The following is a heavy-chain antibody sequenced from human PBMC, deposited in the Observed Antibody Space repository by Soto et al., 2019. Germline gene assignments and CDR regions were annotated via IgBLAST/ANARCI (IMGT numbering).Heavy chain of an antibody. Sequence: ASVKVSCKPSGYTFTSYGISWVRQAPVQGLEWMGWISAYNGNTNYAQKLQGRVTMTTDTSTSTAYMELRSLRSDETAVYYCARDVAVAGTYYYYGMDVWGQGTTVTVSS. CDR1: GYTFTSYG. J-gene: IGHJ6*02. CDR3: ARDVAVAGTYYYYGMDV. D-gene: IGHD6-19*01. CDR2: ISAYNGNT. V-gene: IGHV1-18*04.